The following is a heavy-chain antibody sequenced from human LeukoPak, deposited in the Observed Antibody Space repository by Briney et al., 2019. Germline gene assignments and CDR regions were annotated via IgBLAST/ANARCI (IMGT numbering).Heavy chain of an antibody. CDR2: ISSYNGNT. Sequence: GASVKVSCKASGYTFNSYGVSWVRQAPGQGLVWMGWISSYNGNTNYAQKLQGRITMTTDTSTSTAYMELRSLRSEDTAVYYCARDLIGYSSSWPDYYYYYGMDVWGQGTTVTVSS. CDR1: GYTFNSYG. CDR3: ARDLIGYSSSWPDYYYYYGMDV. J-gene: IGHJ6*02. V-gene: IGHV1-18*01. D-gene: IGHD6-13*01.